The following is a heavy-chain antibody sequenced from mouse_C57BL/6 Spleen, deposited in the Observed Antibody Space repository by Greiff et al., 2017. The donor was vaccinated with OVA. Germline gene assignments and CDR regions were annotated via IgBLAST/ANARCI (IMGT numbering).Heavy chain of an antibody. D-gene: IGHD2-4*01. CDR1: GFTFSDYG. Sequence: EVMLVESGGGLVKPGGSLKLSCAASGFTFSDYGMHWVRQAPEKGLEWVAYISRGSSTIYYADKVKGRFTISRDNAKNTLYLQRTSLRDDDTAMYYCARDDDDCCFDYWGQGTTLTVSS. CDR2: ISRGSSTI. CDR3: ARDDDDCCFDY. J-gene: IGHJ2*01. V-gene: IGHV5-17*01.